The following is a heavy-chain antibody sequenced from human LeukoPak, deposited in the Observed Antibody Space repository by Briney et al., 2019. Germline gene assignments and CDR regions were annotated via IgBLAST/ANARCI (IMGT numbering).Heavy chain of an antibody. CDR3: ATEVEYSTNGFDT. CDR1: QFTLSDYY. J-gene: IGHJ3*02. CDR2: ISSRGHTM. V-gene: IGHV3-11*04. D-gene: IGHD6-13*01. Sequence: GGSLRLSCAASQFTLSDYYVSWIRQAPGRGLEWVSYISSRGHTMYYAASVKGRFTISRDDAKNEVYLQMTGLRAEDTALYYCATEVEYSTNGFDTWGQGTMVTVSS.